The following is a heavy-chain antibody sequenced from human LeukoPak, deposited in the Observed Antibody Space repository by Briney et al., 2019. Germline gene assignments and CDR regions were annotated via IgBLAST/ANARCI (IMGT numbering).Heavy chain of an antibody. D-gene: IGHD1-1*01. CDR3: ARRTTGTHADAFDI. J-gene: IGHJ3*02. CDR1: DGSLINYF. Sequence: PSETLSLTCTVSDGSLINYFWTWIRRPAGKGLEWIGYIYYSGSTNYNPSLKSRVTISVDTSKIQFSLKLSSVTAADTAVYYCARRTTGTHADAFDIWGQGTVVTVSS. CDR2: IYYSGST. V-gene: IGHV4-59*08.